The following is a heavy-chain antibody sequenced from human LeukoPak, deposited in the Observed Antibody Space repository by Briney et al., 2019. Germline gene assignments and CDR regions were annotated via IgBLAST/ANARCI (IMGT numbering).Heavy chain of an antibody. V-gene: IGHV1-2*02. CDR3: ARVVWQQWLDQYYFDY. D-gene: IGHD6-19*01. Sequence: ASMKVSCKASGYTFTGYYMHWVRQAPGQGLEWMGWINPNSGGTNYAQKFQGRVTMTRDTSISTAYMELSRLRSDDTAVYYCARVVWQQWLDQYYFDYWGQGTLVTVSS. J-gene: IGHJ4*02. CDR1: GYTFTGYY. CDR2: INPNSGGT.